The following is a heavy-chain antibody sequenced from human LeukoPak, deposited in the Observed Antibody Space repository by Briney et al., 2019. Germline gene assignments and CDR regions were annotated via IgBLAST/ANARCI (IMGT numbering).Heavy chain of an antibody. J-gene: IGHJ3*02. CDR2: FDPEDGET. Sequence: ASVKVSCKVPGYTLTELSMHWVRQAPGKGLEWMGGFDPEDGETIYAQKFQGRVTMTEDTSTDTAYMELSSLRSEDTAVYYCATDPATLGGTYYDILTGLPRGYAFDIWGQGTMVTVSS. V-gene: IGHV1-24*01. CDR3: ATDPATLGGTYYDILTGLPRGYAFDI. D-gene: IGHD3-9*01. CDR1: GYTLTELS.